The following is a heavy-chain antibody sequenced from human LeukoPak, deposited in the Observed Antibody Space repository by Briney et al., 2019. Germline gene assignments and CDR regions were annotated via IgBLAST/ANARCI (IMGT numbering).Heavy chain of an antibody. D-gene: IGHD6-19*01. J-gene: IGHJ3*01. Sequence: KSSETLSLTCAVSSGSISSSTYYWGWIRQPPGKGLGWIASIYNSGKSYYNPSRKSRLTLSGDTSKNQFSLRLSSMTAADTAVYYCARQGISYYGSSGQTHIWPDGFDVWGQGTMVSVSS. V-gene: IGHV4-39*01. CDR3: ARQGISYYGSSGQTHIWPDGFDV. CDR2: IYNSGKS. CDR1: SGSISSSTYY.